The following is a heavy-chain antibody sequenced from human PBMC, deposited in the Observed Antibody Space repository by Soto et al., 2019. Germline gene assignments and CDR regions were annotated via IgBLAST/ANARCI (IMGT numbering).Heavy chain of an antibody. CDR1: GGSFSGYY. Sequence: QVQLQQWGAGLLKSSETLSLPCGVYGGSFSGYYWSWIRQPPGKGLEWIGEINHSGSTNYNPSLKSRVIISLDTSKIQFSLKLSSVTAADTAVYYCAKDTVKQLVLDYWGQGTLVTVSS. CDR3: AKDTVKQLVLDY. V-gene: IGHV4-34*01. D-gene: IGHD6-13*01. CDR2: INHSGST. J-gene: IGHJ4*02.